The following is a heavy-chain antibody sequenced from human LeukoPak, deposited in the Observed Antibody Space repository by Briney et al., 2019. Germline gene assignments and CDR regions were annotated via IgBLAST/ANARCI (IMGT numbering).Heavy chain of an antibody. V-gene: IGHV4-59*01. CDR3: ARDNGYYDSSGYLDY. J-gene: IGHJ4*02. Sequence: SETLSLTCTVSGGSMSSYYWSWIRQPPGKGMECIGSISYTGRTNYHPSLKSRVTISVDTSRNQFSLKLSSVTAADTAVYYCARDNGYYDSSGYLDYWGQGTLVTVSS. D-gene: IGHD3-22*01. CDR1: GGSMSSYY. CDR2: ISYTGRT.